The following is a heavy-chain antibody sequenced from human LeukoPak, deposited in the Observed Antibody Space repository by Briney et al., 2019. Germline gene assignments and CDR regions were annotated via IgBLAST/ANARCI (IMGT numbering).Heavy chain of an antibody. Sequence: PGGSLRLSCAASGFTFDDYGMSWVRQAPGKGLEWVGGINWNGGNTGYADSLKGRITISKDNAKNSLYLQVNSLRAEDTAFYYCARAGLVYYYDTSGFFSDAFDIWGQGTMVTVSS. CDR2: INWNGGNT. D-gene: IGHD3-22*01. J-gene: IGHJ3*02. CDR3: ARAGLVYYYDTSGFFSDAFDI. CDR1: GFTFDDYG. V-gene: IGHV3-20*04.